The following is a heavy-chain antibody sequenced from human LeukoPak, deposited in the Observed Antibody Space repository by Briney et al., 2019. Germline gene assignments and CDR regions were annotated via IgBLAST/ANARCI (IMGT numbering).Heavy chain of an antibody. CDR1: GFTFSNAW. CDR2: IKSKTDGGTT. V-gene: IGHV3-15*01. J-gene: IGHJ3*02. CDR3: TTVGLDTAMVFGVDAFDI. Sequence: GGSLRLSCAASGFTFSNAWMSWVRQAPGKGLEWVGRIKSKTDGGTTDYAAPVKGRFTISRDDSKNTLYLQMNSLKTEDTAVYYCTTVGLDTAMVFGVDAFDIWGQGTMVTVSS. D-gene: IGHD5-18*01.